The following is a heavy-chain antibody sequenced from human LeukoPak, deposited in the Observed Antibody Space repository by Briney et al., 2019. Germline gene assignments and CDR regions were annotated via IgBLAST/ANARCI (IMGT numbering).Heavy chain of an antibody. J-gene: IGHJ3*02. CDR1: GFTFSDYY. V-gene: IGHV3-11*01. D-gene: IGHD3-10*01. CDR3: ARDGTYYYGSGSTQGDAFDI. Sequence: GGSLRLSCAASGFTFSDYYMSWIPQAPGKGREGVSYISCSGSTIYYADSVKGRFTISRDNAKNSLYLQMNSLRGEDTAVYYCARDGTYYYGSGSTQGDAFDIWGQGTMVTVSS. CDR2: ISCSGSTI.